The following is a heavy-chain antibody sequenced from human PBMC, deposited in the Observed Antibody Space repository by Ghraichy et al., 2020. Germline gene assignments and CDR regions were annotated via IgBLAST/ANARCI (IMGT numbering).Heavy chain of an antibody. CDR2: ISAYNGNT. CDR1: GYPFTTYA. Sequence: ASVKVSCKASGYPFTTYAILWVRQAPGQGFEWMGRISAYNGNTNYAQKLQGRVSMTTDTSTSTAYMELRSLRSDDTAVYYCARGLSYRDSTCYPHFDYWGQGTLVTVSS. D-gene: IGHD3-22*01. J-gene: IGHJ4*02. CDR3: ARGLSYRDSTCYPHFDY. V-gene: IGHV1-18*01.